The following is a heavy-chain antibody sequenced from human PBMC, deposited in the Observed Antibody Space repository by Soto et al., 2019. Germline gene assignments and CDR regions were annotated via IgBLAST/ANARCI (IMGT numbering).Heavy chain of an antibody. CDR1: GFTFSSYG. CDR2: IWYDGSNK. D-gene: IGHD3-10*01. V-gene: IGHV3-33*01. J-gene: IGHJ5*02. Sequence: RGSLRLSCAASGFTFSSYGMHWVRQAPGKGLEWVAVIWYDGSNKYYADSVKGRFTISRDNSKNTLYLQMNSLRAEDTAVYYCARDTTMVRGVIVSHWFDPWGQGTLVTVSS. CDR3: ARDTTMVRGVIVSHWFDP.